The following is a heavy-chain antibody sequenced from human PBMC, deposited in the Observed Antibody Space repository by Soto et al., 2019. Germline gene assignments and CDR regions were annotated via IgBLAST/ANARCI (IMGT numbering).Heavy chain of an antibody. J-gene: IGHJ6*03. CDR3: AKDLGTDDFWSAYYTCYYVDV. D-gene: IGHD3-3*01. CDR2: ISGSGYNT. Sequence: EVQLLESGGGVVQPGGSLRLSCAASGFTFSSYALNWVRQAPGKGLEWVSVISGSGYNTYYADSVKGRFTISRDNSKNTLYLQMNSLRAEDTAVYYCAKDLGTDDFWSAYYTCYYVDVWGKGTTVTVSS. CDR1: GFTFSSYA. V-gene: IGHV3-23*01.